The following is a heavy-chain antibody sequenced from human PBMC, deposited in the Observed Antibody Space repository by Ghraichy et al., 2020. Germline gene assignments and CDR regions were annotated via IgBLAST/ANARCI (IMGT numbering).Heavy chain of an antibody. CDR1: GGSISSSSYY. Sequence: SETLSLTCTVSGGSISSSSYYWGWIRQPPGKGLEWIGSIYYSGSTYYNPSLKSRVTISVDTSKNQFSLKLSSVTAADTAVYYCARRGGYCSSTSCPYDPWGQGTLVTVSS. D-gene: IGHD2-2*01. CDR2: IYYSGST. CDR3: ARRGGYCSSTSCPYDP. J-gene: IGHJ5*02. V-gene: IGHV4-39*01.